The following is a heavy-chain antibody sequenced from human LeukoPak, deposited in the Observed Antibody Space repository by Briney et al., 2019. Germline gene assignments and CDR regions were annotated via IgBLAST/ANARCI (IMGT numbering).Heavy chain of an antibody. V-gene: IGHV1-24*01. CDR1: GYTLTELS. CDR2: FDPENGHT. D-gene: IGHD2-15*01. Sequence: ASVKVPCKVSGYTLTELSMHWVRQAPGKGFEWMGGFDPENGHTIYAQKFQGRVTMTEDTSTDTAYMELTSLRSEDTAMYYCTTDPSLLLRSHWGQGTLVTVSS. CDR3: TTDPSLLLRSH. J-gene: IGHJ4*02.